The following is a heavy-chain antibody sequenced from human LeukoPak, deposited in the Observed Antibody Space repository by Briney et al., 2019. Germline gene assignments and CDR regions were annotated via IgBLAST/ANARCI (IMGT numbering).Heavy chain of an antibody. V-gene: IGHV1-69*13. CDR3: ASCLDTYYYDSSGYPHYYYYMDV. D-gene: IGHD3-22*01. CDR1: GGTFSSYA. J-gene: IGHJ6*03. CDR2: IIPIFGTA. Sequence: SVKVSCKASGGTFSSYAISWVRQAPGQGLEWMGGIIPIFGTANYAQKFQGRVTITADESTSTAYMELSSLRSEDTAVYYCASCLDTYYYDSSGYPHYYYYMDVWGKGTTVTISS.